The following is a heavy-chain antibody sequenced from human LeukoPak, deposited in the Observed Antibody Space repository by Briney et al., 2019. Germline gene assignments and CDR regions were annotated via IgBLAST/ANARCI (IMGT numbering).Heavy chain of an antibody. Sequence: KASETLPLTCTVSGGSISSYYWSWIRQPPGKGLEWIGYIYYSGSTNYNPSLKSRVTISVDTSKNQFSLKLSSVTAADTAVYYCARGYSGYDYGNFDPWGQGTLVTVSS. V-gene: IGHV4-59*08. CDR3: ARGYSGYDYGNFDP. D-gene: IGHD5-12*01. J-gene: IGHJ5*02. CDR2: IYYSGST. CDR1: GGSISSYY.